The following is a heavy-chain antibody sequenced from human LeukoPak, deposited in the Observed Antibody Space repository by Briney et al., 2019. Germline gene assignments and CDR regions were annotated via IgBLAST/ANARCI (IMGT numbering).Heavy chain of an antibody. V-gene: IGHV3-7*01. CDR1: GFTCSTYW. J-gene: IGHJ4*02. Sequence: WGSLRLSCAAAGFTCSTYWMSWVRQAPGKGLEWVANIKEDGSEKYYGDSVKGRFTISRDNAKNSLYLEMNSLRVEDTAMYYCARDSSGYRGGQGTLVTVSS. CDR2: IKEDGSEK. D-gene: IGHD3-22*01. CDR3: ARDSSGYR.